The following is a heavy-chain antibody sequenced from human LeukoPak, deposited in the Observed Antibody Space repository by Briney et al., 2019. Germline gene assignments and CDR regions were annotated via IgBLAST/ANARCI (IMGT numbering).Heavy chain of an antibody. Sequence: GGPLRLSCAASAFTFSSYAMSWVRQAPGRGLEWVSAITGGGGNTYYADSVKGRFTISRDNSKNTLYLQMNSLRVEDTALYYCAEDRDNREWYKDAFHIWGLGTMVTVSS. J-gene: IGHJ3*02. V-gene: IGHV3-23*01. CDR1: AFTFSSYA. D-gene: IGHD3-3*01. CDR3: AEDRDNREWYKDAFHI. CDR2: ITGGGGNT.